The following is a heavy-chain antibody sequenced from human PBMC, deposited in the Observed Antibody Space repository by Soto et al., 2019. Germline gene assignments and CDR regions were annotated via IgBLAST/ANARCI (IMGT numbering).Heavy chain of an antibody. V-gene: IGHV3-21*01. CDR3: ARDSPLVRVTAAICHV. Sequence: EVQLVESGGGLVKPGGSLRLSCAASGFTFSDYSMNWVRQAPGKGLEWVSSISGASTYTYYADSVKGRFTISRDYARNSLYLQMNRLRAEDTAVYYCARDSPLVRVTAAICHVWGKGTTVIVSS. J-gene: IGHJ6*04. CDR2: ISGASTYT. D-gene: IGHD2-2*01. CDR1: GFTFSDYS.